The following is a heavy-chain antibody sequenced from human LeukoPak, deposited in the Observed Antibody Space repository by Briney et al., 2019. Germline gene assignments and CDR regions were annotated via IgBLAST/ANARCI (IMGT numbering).Heavy chain of an antibody. J-gene: IGHJ5*02. CDR1: GGSFSGYY. CDR3: ARGLRGSGSPGRWFDP. Sequence: TSETLSLTCAVYGGSFSGYYWSWLRQPPGKGLEWIGEINHSGSTNYNPSLKSRVTISVDTSKNQFSLKLSSVTAEDTAVYYCARGLRGSGSPGRWFDPWGQGTLVTVSS. D-gene: IGHD3-10*01. V-gene: IGHV4-34*01. CDR2: INHSGST.